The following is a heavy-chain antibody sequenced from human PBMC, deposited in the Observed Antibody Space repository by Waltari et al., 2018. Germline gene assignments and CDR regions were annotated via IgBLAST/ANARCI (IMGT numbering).Heavy chain of an antibody. D-gene: IGHD2-8*02. J-gene: IGHJ4*02. CDR2: IIPIIGTT. V-gene: IGHV1-69*08. CDR1: GGTFSSYT. Sequence: QVQLVQSGAEVKKPGSSVKVSCPASGGTFSSYTINGVRQAPGQGPEWIGRIIPIIGTTDYAQKFQGRVTITADKSTSTAYLDLSSLRSDDTAVYYCARGTPAPGILNYWGQGTLVTVSS. CDR3: ARGTPAPGILNY.